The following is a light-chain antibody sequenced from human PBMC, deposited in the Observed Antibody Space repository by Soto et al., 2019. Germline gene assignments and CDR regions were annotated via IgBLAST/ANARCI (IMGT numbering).Light chain of an antibody. Sequence: SVLTPPASVSGSPGQSITISCTGTSSDVGDYNYVSWFQHHPGKAPKLIIYEFSYRPSGVSNRFSGSKSGETASLSISGLQAEDEADYYCSSFTNTITRDAFGTGSKVTV. CDR2: EFS. V-gene: IGLV2-14*01. CDR1: SSDVGDYNY. J-gene: IGLJ1*01. CDR3: SSFTNTITRDA.